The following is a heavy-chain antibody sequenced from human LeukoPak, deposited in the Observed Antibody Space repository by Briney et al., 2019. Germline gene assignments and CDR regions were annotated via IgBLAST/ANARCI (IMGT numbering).Heavy chain of an antibody. CDR1: GGSISSGDYY. D-gene: IGHD3-22*01. J-gene: IGHJ6*02. Sequence: SQTLSLTCTVSGGSISSGDYYWSWIRQPPGKGLEWIGYIYYSGSTYYNPSLKSRVTISVDTSKSQFSLKLSSVTAADTAVYYCARDVPTLYYDSSVDYYGMDVWGQGTTVTVSS. CDR2: IYYSGST. V-gene: IGHV4-30-4*01. CDR3: ARDVPTLYYDSSVDYYGMDV.